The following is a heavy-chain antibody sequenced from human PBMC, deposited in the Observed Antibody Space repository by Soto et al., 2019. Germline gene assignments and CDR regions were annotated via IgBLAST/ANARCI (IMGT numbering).Heavy chain of an antibody. J-gene: IGHJ3*02. D-gene: IGHD1-26*01. CDR2: IYYSGST. CDR1: GDSISSGDYY. Sequence: SETLSLTCTVSGDSISSGDYYWSWIRQPPGKGLEWIGYIYYSGSTYYNPSLKSRVTISVDTSKNQFSLKLSSVTAADTAVYYCARAPELLDAFDIWGQGTMVTVSS. CDR3: ARAPELLDAFDI. V-gene: IGHV4-30-4*01.